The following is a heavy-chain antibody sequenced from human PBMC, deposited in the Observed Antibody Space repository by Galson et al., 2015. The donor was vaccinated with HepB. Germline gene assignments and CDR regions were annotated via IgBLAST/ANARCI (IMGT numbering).Heavy chain of an antibody. CDR1: GFTFSSYA. V-gene: IGHV3-30-3*01. CDR2: ISYDGSNK. CDR3: ARVGEEGDYYYGMDV. Sequence: SLRLSCAASGFTFSSYAMHWVRQAPGKGLEWVAVISYDGSNKYYADSVKGRFTISRDNSKNTLYLQMNSLRAEDTAVYYCARVGEEGDYYYGMDVWGQGTTVTVSS. D-gene: IGHD3-16*01. J-gene: IGHJ6*02.